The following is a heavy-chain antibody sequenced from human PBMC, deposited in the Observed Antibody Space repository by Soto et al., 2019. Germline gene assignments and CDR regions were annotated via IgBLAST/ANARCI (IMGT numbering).Heavy chain of an antibody. CDR3: ARDLVEGNYAVGYYYYGMDV. J-gene: IGHJ6*02. CDR1: GYTFTSYY. D-gene: IGHD4-4*01. CDR2: INPSGGST. Sequence: ASVKVSCKASGYTFTSYYMHWVRQAPGQGLEWMGIINPSGGSTSYAQKFQGRVTMTRDTSTSTVYMELSSLRSEDTAVYYCARDLVEGNYAVGYYYYGMDVWGQGTTVTVSS. V-gene: IGHV1-46*01.